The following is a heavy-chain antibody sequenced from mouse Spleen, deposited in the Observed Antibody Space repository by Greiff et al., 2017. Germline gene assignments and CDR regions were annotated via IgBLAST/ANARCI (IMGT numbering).Heavy chain of an antibody. CDR1: GFTFSDYG. CDR3: ARRYRYEAMDY. V-gene: IGHV5-17*01. CDR2: ISSGSSTI. J-gene: IGHJ4*01. Sequence: EVHLVESGGGLVQPGGSLKLSCAASGFTFSDYGMHWVRQAPEKGLEWVAYISSGSSTIYYADTVKGRFTISRDNAKNTLFLQMTSLRSEDTAMYYCARRYRYEAMDYWGQGTSVTVSS. D-gene: IGHD2-14*01.